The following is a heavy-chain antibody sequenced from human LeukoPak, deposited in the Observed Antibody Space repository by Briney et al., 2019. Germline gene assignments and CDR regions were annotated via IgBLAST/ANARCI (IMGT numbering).Heavy chain of an antibody. CDR3: ARELSGRYCSGGSCYATRRDFDS. CDR2: IYNSEST. V-gene: IGHV4-59*01. CDR1: GGSISSYY. Sequence: NPSGTLSLTCTVSGGSISSYYWSWIRQPPGKGLEWIGNIYNSESTNYNPSLNSRVTISVDTSKNQFSLKLSSVTAADTAVYYCARELSGRYCSGGSCYATRRDFDSWGQGTLVTVSS. J-gene: IGHJ4*02. D-gene: IGHD2-15*01.